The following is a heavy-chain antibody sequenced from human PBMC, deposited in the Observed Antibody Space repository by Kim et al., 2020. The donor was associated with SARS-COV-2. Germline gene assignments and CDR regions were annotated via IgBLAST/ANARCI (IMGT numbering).Heavy chain of an antibody. J-gene: IGHJ3*02. V-gene: IGHV4-59*01. CDR1: GGSISSYY. D-gene: IGHD3-22*01. CDR2: IYYSGST. CDR3: ARADYDSSGYYWGVFFDI. Sequence: SETLSLTCTVSGGSISSYYWSWIRQPPGKGLEWIGYIYYSGSTNYNPSLKSRVTISVDTSKNQFSLKLSSVTAADTAVYYCARADYDSSGYYWGVFFDIWGQGTMVTVSS.